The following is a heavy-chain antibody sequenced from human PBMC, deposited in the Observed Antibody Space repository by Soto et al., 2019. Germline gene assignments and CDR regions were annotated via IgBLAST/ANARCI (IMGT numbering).Heavy chain of an antibody. J-gene: IGHJ4*02. CDR1: GFTFSSYG. CDR2: ISYDGSNK. CDR3: AKVPGIAAAGRKGSFDY. Sequence: QVQLVESGGGVVQPGRSLRLSCAASGFTFSSYGMHWVRQAPGKGLEWVAVISYDGSNKYYADSVKGRFTISRDNSKNTLYLQMNSLRAEDTAVYYCAKVPGIAAAGRKGSFDYWGQGTLVTVSS. D-gene: IGHD6-13*01. V-gene: IGHV3-30*18.